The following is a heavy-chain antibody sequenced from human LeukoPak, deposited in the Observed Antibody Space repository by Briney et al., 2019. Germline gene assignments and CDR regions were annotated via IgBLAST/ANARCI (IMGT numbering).Heavy chain of an antibody. CDR1: GGSISSYY. Sequence: SETLSLTCTVSGGSISSYYWSWIRQPPGKGLEWIGYIYYSGSTNYKSSLKSRVTISVDTSKNQFSLKLSSVTAADTAVYYCARSPYGYLFDYWGQGTLVTVSS. D-gene: IGHD5-18*01. CDR3: ARSPYGYLFDY. CDR2: IYYSGST. J-gene: IGHJ4*02. V-gene: IGHV4-59*08.